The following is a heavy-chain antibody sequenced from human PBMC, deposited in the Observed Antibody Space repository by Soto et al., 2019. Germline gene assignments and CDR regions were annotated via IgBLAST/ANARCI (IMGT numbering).Heavy chain of an antibody. CDR1: GFTFSSYA. Sequence: QTGGSLRLSCAASGFTFSSYAMSWVRQAPGKGLEWVSAISGSGSGTYYADSVKGRFTVSRDNSKNTLYLQMNSLRAEDTAVYSCAKAWMDNARHRYFDHWGQGTLVTVSS. CDR2: ISGSGSGT. D-gene: IGHD5-12*01. V-gene: IGHV3-23*01. J-gene: IGHJ4*02. CDR3: AKAWMDNARHRYFDH.